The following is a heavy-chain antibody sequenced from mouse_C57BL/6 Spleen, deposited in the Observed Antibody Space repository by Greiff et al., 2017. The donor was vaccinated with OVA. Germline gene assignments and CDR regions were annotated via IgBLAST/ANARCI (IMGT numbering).Heavy chain of an antibody. J-gene: IGHJ2*01. Sequence: QVQLQQPGAELVMPGASVKLSCKASGYTFTSYWMHWVKQRPGQGLEWIGEIDPSDSYTNYHQKFKGKSTLTVDKSSSTAYLQLSSLTSEDSAVYYCARNYYGSGDYFDYWGQGTTLTVSS. CDR2: IDPSDSYT. CDR1: GYTFTSYW. CDR3: ARNYYGSGDYFDY. V-gene: IGHV1-69*01. D-gene: IGHD1-1*01.